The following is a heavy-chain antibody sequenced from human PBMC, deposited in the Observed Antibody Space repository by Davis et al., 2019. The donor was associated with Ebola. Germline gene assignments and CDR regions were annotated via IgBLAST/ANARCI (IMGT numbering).Heavy chain of an antibody. D-gene: IGHD6-13*01. CDR1: GFTFSSYS. CDR2: ISSSSSYI. Sequence: GESLKISCAASGFTFSSYSMNWVRQAPGKGLEWVSSISSSSSYIYYADSVKGRFTISRDNAKNSLYLQMNSLKTEDTAVYYCTTGYSSSWYSMARPMDVWGQGTTVTVSS. J-gene: IGHJ6*02. V-gene: IGHV3-21*04. CDR3: TTGYSSSWYSMARPMDV.